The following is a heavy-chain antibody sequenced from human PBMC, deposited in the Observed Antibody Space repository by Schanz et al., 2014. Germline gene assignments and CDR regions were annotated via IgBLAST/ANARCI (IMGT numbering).Heavy chain of an antibody. CDR2: ISASGGST. D-gene: IGHD2-15*01. Sequence: VQLVESGGGVVQPGGSLRLSCGGSGFTFSKYWMSWVRQAPGKGLEWVSTISASGGSTYYADSVKGRFTISRDNSKNILYLQMNSLRAEDTAVYYCAKARRKSNCSGGRCFHYSYYGMDVWGQGTTVTVSS. J-gene: IGHJ6*02. CDR3: AKARRKSNCSGGRCFHYSYYGMDV. CDR1: GFTFSKYW. V-gene: IGHV3-23*04.